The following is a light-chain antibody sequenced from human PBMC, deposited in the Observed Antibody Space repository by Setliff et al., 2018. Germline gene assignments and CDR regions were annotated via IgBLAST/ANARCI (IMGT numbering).Light chain of an antibody. CDR2: GNS. Sequence: QSALAQPPSVSGAPGQRVTIPCTGSSSNIGAGYDVHWYQQLPGTAPKLLIYGNSNRPSGVPDRFSGSKSGTSASLAITGLQAEDEADYYCQSYDSSLSAYVVFGGGTKVTVL. V-gene: IGLV1-40*01. CDR1: SSNIGAGYD. J-gene: IGLJ2*01. CDR3: QSYDSSLSAYVV.